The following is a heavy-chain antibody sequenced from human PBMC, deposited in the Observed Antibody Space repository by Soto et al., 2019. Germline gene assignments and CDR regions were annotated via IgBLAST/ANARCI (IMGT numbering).Heavy chain of an antibody. CDR2: IKSKTDGGTT. CDR3: TTGRDDLLY. V-gene: IGHV3-15*07. Sequence: EVQLVESGGGLVKPGGSLRLSYAVSGFTFDKVWMNWVRQAPGKGLEWVGRIKSKTDGGTTDCAAPVKGRFTISRDDSKNMLYLQMNSLKTEDTGMYFCTTGRDDLLYWGQGTLVTVSS. D-gene: IGHD1-26*01. CDR1: GFTFDKVW. J-gene: IGHJ4*02.